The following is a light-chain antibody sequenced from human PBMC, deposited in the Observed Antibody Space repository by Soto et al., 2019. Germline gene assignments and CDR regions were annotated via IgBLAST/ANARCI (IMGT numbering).Light chain of an antibody. V-gene: IGKV3-20*01. J-gene: IGKJ5*01. CDR2: GAS. CDR3: QHYDSLS. CDR1: QSVRSSY. Sequence: EIVLTQSPGTLSLSPGERATLSCRASQSVRSSYLAWYQQKPGQAPRLLIYGASSRTTGIPDRFTGSGSGTHFTLTISRLEPQDFAVYYCQHYDSLSFRQGTRLEIK.